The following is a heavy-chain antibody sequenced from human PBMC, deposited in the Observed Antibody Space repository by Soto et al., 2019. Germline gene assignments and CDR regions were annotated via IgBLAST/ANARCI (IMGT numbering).Heavy chain of an antibody. D-gene: IGHD5-18*01. CDR2: INHSGST. Sequence: QVQLQQWGAGLLKPSETLSLTCAVYDGSFSGYYWSWIRKPPGKGLEWIGEINHSGSTNYNPSLKSRVTLSVDTSKNQFSLKLSSVTAADTAVYYCARGDTFGYGIFDYWGQGTLGTVSS. CDR1: DGSFSGYY. J-gene: IGHJ4*02. V-gene: IGHV4-34*01. CDR3: ARGDTFGYGIFDY.